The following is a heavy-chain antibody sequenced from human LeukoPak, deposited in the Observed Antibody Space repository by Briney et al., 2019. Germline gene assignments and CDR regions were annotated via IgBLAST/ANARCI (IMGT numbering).Heavy chain of an antibody. D-gene: IGHD3-10*01. V-gene: IGHV4-39*01. J-gene: IGHJ5*02. Sequence: PSETLSLTCAVYGGSFSSYYWGWIRQPPGKGLEWIGSIYYSGSTYYNPSLKSRVTISVDTSKNQFSLKLSSVTAADTAVYYCARQDPTMVRGVTIPNWFDPWGQGTLVTVSS. CDR1: GGSFSSYY. CDR2: IYYSGST. CDR3: ARQDPTMVRGVTIPNWFDP.